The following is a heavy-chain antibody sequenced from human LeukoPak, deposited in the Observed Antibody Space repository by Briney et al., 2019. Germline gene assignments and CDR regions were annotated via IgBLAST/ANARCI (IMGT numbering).Heavy chain of an antibody. V-gene: IGHV3-23*01. CDR2: ISGSGGST. J-gene: IGHJ4*02. Sequence: GGSLRLSCAASGFTFSSYAMNWVRQAPGKGLEWVSGISGSGGSTYYVDSVKGRFTISRDNSKNTLYLQMNSLRAEDTAVYYCAKDVYSNFDYWGQGTLVTVSS. D-gene: IGHD2-21*01. CDR1: GFTFSSYA. CDR3: AKDVYSNFDY.